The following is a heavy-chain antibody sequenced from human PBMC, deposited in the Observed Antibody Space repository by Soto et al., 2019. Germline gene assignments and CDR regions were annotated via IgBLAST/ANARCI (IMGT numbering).Heavy chain of an antibody. CDR1: GGSISSCNW. D-gene: IGHD2-2*01. CDR3: ARGIVVVPAARFWFDP. V-gene: IGHV4-4*02. J-gene: IGHJ5*02. Sequence: PSETLSLTCAVSGGSISSCNWWSWVRQPPGKGLEWIGEIYHSGSTNYNPSLKSRVTISVDKSKNQFSLKLSSVTAADTAVYYCARGIVVVPAARFWFDPWGQGTLVTVSS. CDR2: IYHSGST.